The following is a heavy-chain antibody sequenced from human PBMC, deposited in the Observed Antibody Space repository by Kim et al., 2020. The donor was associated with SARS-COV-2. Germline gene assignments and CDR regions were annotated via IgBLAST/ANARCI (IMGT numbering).Heavy chain of an antibody. Sequence: SETLSLTCAVSGGSISSSNWWSWVRQPPGKGLEWIGEIYHSGRTNYNPSFKSRVTISVAKSKNQFSLKLSSVTAADTTVYYWARETPRIAVAGAVPCWYLVLWGRGTPVTVSS. CDR1: GGSISSSNW. V-gene: IGHV4-4*02. J-gene: IGHJ2*01. D-gene: IGHD6-13*01. CDR2: IYHSGRT. CDR3: ARETPRIAVAGAVPCWYLVL.